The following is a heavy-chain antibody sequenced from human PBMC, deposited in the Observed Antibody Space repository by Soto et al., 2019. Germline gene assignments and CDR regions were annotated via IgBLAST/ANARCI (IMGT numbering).Heavy chain of an antibody. J-gene: IGHJ4*02. Sequence: EVQVVESGGGLVQPGRSLRLSCTASGYTFGDYAVSWFRQAPGKGLEWVSFIRSKPYGGTTEYAASVEGRFTVSRDDSKTIAYLQMNSLKTEDTAVYYCTRWKESYSDYWGQGTLVTVSS. D-gene: IGHD1-1*01. CDR1: GYTFGDYA. CDR3: TRWKESYSDY. V-gene: IGHV3-49*03. CDR2: IRSKPYGGTT.